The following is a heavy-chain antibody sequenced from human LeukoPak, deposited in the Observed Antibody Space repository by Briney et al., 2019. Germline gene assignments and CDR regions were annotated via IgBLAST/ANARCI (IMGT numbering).Heavy chain of an antibody. CDR3: AREAVFGWFDP. CDR2: ISSSGSTI. D-gene: IGHD3-10*01. CDR1: GFTFSSYE. Sequence: GGSLRLPCAASGFTFSSYEMNWVRQAPGKGLEWVSYISSSGSTIYYADSVKGRFTISRDNAKNSLYLQMNSLRAEDTAVYYCAREAVFGWFDPWGQGTLVTVS. J-gene: IGHJ5*02. V-gene: IGHV3-48*03.